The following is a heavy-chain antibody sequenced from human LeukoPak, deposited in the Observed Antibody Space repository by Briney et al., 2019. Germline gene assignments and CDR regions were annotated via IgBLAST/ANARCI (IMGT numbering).Heavy chain of an antibody. CDR3: ARDHLPYYYDSSGSPDY. J-gene: IGHJ4*02. Sequence: GGSLRLSCAASGFTFSSYGMHWVRQAPGKGLEWVAVISHDGSNKYYADSVKGRFTISRDNSKNTLYLQMNSLRAEDTAVYYCARDHLPYYYDSSGSPDYWGQGTLVTVSS. CDR2: ISHDGSNK. V-gene: IGHV3-30*03. CDR1: GFTFSSYG. D-gene: IGHD3-22*01.